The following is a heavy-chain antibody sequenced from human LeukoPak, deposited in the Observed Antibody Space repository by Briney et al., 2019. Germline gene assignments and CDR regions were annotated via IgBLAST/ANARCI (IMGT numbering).Heavy chain of an antibody. CDR1: GFTFSSYE. CDR2: ISSSGSTI. Sequence: GGSLRLSCAASGFTFSSYEMHWVRQAPGKGLEWVSYISSSGSTIYYADSVKGRFTISRDNAKNSLYLQMNSLRAEDTAVYYCARSSGYYYHFDYWGQGTLVTVSS. CDR3: ARSSGYYYHFDY. D-gene: IGHD3-22*01. V-gene: IGHV3-48*03. J-gene: IGHJ4*02.